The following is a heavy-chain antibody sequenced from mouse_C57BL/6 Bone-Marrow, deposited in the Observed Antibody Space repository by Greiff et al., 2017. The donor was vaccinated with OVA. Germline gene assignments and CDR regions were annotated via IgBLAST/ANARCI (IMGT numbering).Heavy chain of an antibody. CDR1: GYTFTSYG. CDR3: ARQLGRWYFYYAMDY. Sequence: VQLQQSGAELVRPGSSVKMSCKTSGYTFTSYGINWVKQRPGQGLEWIGYIYIGNGYTEYNETFKGKATLTSDTPSSTAYMQLSSRTSEDSAIYFGARQLGRWYFYYAMDYWGQGTSVTVSS. J-gene: IGHJ4*01. CDR2: IYIGNGYT. V-gene: IGHV1-58*01. D-gene: IGHD4-1*02.